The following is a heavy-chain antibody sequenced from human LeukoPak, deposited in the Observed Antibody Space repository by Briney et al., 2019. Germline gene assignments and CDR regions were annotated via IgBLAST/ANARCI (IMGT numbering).Heavy chain of an antibody. V-gene: IGHV4-34*01. J-gene: IGHJ3*02. CDR2: INQSGRT. Sequence: KPSETLSLTCAVYGGSFSGYYWSWIRQPPGKGLEWIGEINQSGRTNYNPSLKSRVTISVDTSKNQFSLKLSSVTAADTAVYYCARDQLSDDAFDIWGQGTMVTVSS. D-gene: IGHD1-1*01. CDR1: GGSFSGYY. CDR3: ARDQLSDDAFDI.